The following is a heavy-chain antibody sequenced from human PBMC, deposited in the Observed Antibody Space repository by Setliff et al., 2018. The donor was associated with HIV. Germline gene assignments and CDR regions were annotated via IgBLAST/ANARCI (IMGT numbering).Heavy chain of an antibody. CDR2: IKSKTDGGTA. CDR1: GFTFSNAW. V-gene: IGHV3-15*01. Sequence: PGGSLRLSCAASGFTFSNAWMSWVRQAPGKGLEWVGRIKSKTDGGTADYAAPVKGRFTISRDDSKSTVYLQMNSLKTEDTAVYYCAARLNFDYWGQGTLVTVSS. J-gene: IGHJ4*02. CDR3: AARLNFDY. D-gene: IGHD3-16*01.